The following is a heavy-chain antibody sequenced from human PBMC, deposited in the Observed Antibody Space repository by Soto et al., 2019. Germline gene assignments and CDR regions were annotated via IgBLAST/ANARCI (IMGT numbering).Heavy chain of an antibody. D-gene: IGHD3-3*01. CDR3: ARGLIPIGFWSGNPYYYYYGMDV. V-gene: IGHV4-61*01. Sequence: SETLSLTCTVSGGSVSSGSYYWSWIRQPPGKGLEWIGYIYYSGSTNYNPSLKSRVTISVDTSKNQFSLKLSSVTAADTAVYYCARGLIPIGFWSGNPYYYYYGMDVWGQGTTVTVSS. CDR1: GGSVSSGSYY. J-gene: IGHJ6*02. CDR2: IYYSGST.